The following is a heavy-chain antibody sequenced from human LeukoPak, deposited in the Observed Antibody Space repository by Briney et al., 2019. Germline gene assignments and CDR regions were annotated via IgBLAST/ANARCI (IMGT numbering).Heavy chain of an antibody. CDR1: GGTFSSYA. CDR2: IIPILGIA. V-gene: IGHV1-69*04. Sequence: ASVKVSCKASGGTFSSYAISWVRQAPGQGLEWMGRIIPILGIANSAQKFQGRVTITADKSTSTAYMELSSVRSDDTAVYYCARAPTTVPRYFDLWGRGTLVTVSS. D-gene: IGHD4-17*01. J-gene: IGHJ2*01. CDR3: ARAPTTVPRYFDL.